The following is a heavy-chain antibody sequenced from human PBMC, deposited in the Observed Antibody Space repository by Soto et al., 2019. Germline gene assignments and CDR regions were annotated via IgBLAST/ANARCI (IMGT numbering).Heavy chain of an antibody. CDR1: GGSISSYY. V-gene: IGHV4-59*08. Sequence: PSETLSLTCTVSGGSISSYYWSWIRQPPWKGLEWIGYIYYSGSTNYNPSLKSRVTISVDTSKNQFSLKLSSVTAADTAVYYCARRAHTVVATMAYFDYWGQGTLVTVSS. CDR2: IYYSGST. D-gene: IGHD5-12*01. J-gene: IGHJ4*02. CDR3: ARRAHTVVATMAYFDY.